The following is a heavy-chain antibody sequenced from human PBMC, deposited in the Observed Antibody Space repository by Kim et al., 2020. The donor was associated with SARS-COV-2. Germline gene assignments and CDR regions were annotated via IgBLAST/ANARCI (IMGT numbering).Heavy chain of an antibody. J-gene: IGHJ6*02. CDR1: GGSFSGYY. Sequence: SETLSLTCAVYGGSFSGYYWSWIRQPPGKGLEWIGEINHSGSTNYNPSLKSRVTISVDTSKNQFSLKLSSVTAADTAVYYCARVLIAAAGITRYYYYYGMDVWGQGTTVTVSS. D-gene: IGHD6-13*01. CDR2: INHSGST. V-gene: IGHV4-34*01. CDR3: ARVLIAAAGITRYYYYYGMDV.